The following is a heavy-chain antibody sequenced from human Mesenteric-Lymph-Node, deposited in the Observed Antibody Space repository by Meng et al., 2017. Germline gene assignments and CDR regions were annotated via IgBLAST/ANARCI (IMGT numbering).Heavy chain of an antibody. Sequence: ASVKVSCKASGYTFTSYYMHWVRQAPGQGLEWMGRINPNSGGTNYAQKFQGRVTMTRDTSISTAYMELSRLRSDDTAVYYCARVREYYYDSSGYYYGDAFDIWGQGTMVTVSS. V-gene: IGHV1-2*06. J-gene: IGHJ3*02. CDR2: INPNSGGT. CDR3: ARVREYYYDSSGYYYGDAFDI. CDR1: GYTFTSYY. D-gene: IGHD3-22*01.